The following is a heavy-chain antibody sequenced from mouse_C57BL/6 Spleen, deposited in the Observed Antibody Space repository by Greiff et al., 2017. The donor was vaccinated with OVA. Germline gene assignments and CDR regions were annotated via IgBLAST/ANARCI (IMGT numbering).Heavy chain of an antibody. V-gene: IGHV5-17*01. J-gene: IGHJ1*03. Sequence: VQLKESGGGLVKPGGSLKLSCAASGFTFSDYGMHWVRQAPEKGLEWVAYISSGSSTIYYADTVKGRFTISRDNAKNTLFLQMTSLRSEDTAMYYCARLTGTLWYFDVWGTGTTVTVSS. CDR3: ARLTGTLWYFDV. CDR2: ISSGSSTI. D-gene: IGHD4-1*01. CDR1: GFTFSDYG.